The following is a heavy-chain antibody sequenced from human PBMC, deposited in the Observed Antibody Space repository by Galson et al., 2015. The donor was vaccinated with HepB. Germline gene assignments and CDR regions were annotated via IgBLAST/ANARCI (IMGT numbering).Heavy chain of an antibody. CDR3: ARGRIYYDSSGYFLH. V-gene: IGHV3-30*03. CDR1: GFSFSTYD. D-gene: IGHD3-22*01. J-gene: IGHJ1*01. CDR2: IGYDGSLK. Sequence: SLRLSCAASGFSFSTYDMHWLRQALGKGLEWVAVIGYDGSLKNHADSVKGRFSISRDNSKNTLNLQMNSLRTEDTAIYYCARGRIYYDSSGYFLHWGQGSLVTVSS.